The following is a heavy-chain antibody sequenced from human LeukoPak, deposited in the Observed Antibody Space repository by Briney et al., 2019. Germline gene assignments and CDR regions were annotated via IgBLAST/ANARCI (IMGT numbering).Heavy chain of an antibody. D-gene: IGHD1-26*01. J-gene: IGHJ4*02. CDR3: AKARYSGSPALDF. CDR2: TRYDESKT. CDR1: GFTFSNNG. Sequence: GGSLRLSCAASGFTFSNNGMHWVRQTPGKGLEWVAFTRYDESKTFYGDSARGRFTISRDNSKNTLYLQMNSLTTDDSAAYYCAKARYSGSPALDFWGQGTLVTVSS. V-gene: IGHV3-30*02.